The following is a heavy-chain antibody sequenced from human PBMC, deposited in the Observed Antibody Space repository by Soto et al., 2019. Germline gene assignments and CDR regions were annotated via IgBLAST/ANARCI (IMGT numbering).Heavy chain of an antibody. V-gene: IGHV3-21*06. J-gene: IGHJ6*02. CDR3: ARDTRTGYCTSTSCYYYGLDV. Sequence: PGGSLRLSCAASGFTFSDFGMNWVRQAPGKGLEWVSSISSDSRYINYADPVKGRFTISRDNAKNSVYLQMNSLRAEDTAVYYCARDTRTGYCTSTSCYYYGLDVWGQGTTVTVSS. D-gene: IGHD2-2*01. CDR2: ISSDSRYI. CDR1: GFTFSDFG.